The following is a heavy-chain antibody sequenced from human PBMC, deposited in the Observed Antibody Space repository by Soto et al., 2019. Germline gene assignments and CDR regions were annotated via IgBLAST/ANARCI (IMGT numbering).Heavy chain of an antibody. J-gene: IGHJ6*03. Sequence: SETLSLTCTVSGGSISSYYWSWIRQPPGKGLEWNGYIYYSGSTNYNPSLKSRVTISVDTSKNQFSLKLSSVTAADTAVYYCARRLGTAMAGYYYYYIDVWGKGTTVTVSS. CDR1: GGSISSYY. CDR3: ARRLGTAMAGYYYYYIDV. V-gene: IGHV4-59*08. CDR2: IYYSGST. D-gene: IGHD5-18*01.